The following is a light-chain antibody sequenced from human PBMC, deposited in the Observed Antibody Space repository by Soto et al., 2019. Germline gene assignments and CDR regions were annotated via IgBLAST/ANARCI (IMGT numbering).Light chain of an antibody. J-gene: IGLJ2*01. CDR3: AAWDDSLNGRV. CDR1: SSNIVSNT. CDR2: GNN. V-gene: IGLV1-44*01. Sequence: QSVLTQPPSASGTPGQRVTISCSGSSSNIVSNTVNWYQQFPGTAPKLLIYGNNQRPSGVPDRFSGSKSGTSASLAISGLQSEDEADYYCAAWDDSLNGRVFGGGTKLTVL.